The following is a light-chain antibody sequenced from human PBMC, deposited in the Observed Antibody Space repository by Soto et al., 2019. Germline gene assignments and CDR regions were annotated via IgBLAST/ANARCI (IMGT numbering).Light chain of an antibody. V-gene: IGLV1-44*01. CDR1: SSNIGGNT. CDR2: KNV. Sequence: QSVLTQPPSASGTPGQRVIISCSGSSSNIGGNTVNWYQQLPGTAPKLVIYKNVERPSGVPDRFTGSKSGTSASLAISGLQSEDEADYYCAGWDDSLNGVVFGGGTQLTVL. CDR3: AGWDDSLNGVV. J-gene: IGLJ2*01.